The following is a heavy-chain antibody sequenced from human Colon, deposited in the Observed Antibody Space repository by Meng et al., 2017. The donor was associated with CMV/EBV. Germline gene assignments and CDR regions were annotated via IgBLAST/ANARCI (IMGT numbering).Heavy chain of an antibody. V-gene: IGHV1-2*02. CDR2: INPNTGAT. CDR3: ARGPSIHSSLQQFDP. D-gene: IGHD6-13*01. CDR1: GYTFIGYY. Sequence: QVKLVQSGAEVKKPGASLTVSCKASGYTFIGYYIHWLRQAPGQGLEWMGWINPNTGATNYAQRFQGRVTMTGDTSVSTARMELARLTSDDTAVYYCARGPSIHSSLQQFDPWGQGTLVTVSS. J-gene: IGHJ5*02.